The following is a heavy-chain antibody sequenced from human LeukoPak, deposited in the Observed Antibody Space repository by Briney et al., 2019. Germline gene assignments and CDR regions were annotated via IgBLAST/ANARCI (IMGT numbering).Heavy chain of an antibody. CDR1: GDSVSSSSYY. CDR2: IYYSGST. CDR3: ARDKRYYGMDV. Sequence: SETLSLTCTVSGDSVSSSSYYWGWIRQPPGKGLEWIGSIYYSGSTYYNPSLKSRVTISVDTSKNQFSLKLSSVTAADTAVYYCARDKRYYGMDVWGQGTTVTVSS. J-gene: IGHJ6*02. V-gene: IGHV4-39*07.